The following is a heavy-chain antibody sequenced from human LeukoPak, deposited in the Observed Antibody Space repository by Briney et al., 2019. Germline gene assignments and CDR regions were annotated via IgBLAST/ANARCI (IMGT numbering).Heavy chain of an antibody. CDR3: AKTFSSTVTYDVFDI. Sequence: GGSLRLSCAASGFTFDDYAMHWVRQAPGKGLEWVSLISWDGGSTYYADSVKGRFTISRDNSKNSLYLQMNSLRAEDTALYYCAKTFSSTVTYDVFDIWGQGKMVTVSS. CDR2: ISWDGGST. D-gene: IGHD4-11*01. CDR1: GFTFDDYA. V-gene: IGHV3-43D*03. J-gene: IGHJ3*02.